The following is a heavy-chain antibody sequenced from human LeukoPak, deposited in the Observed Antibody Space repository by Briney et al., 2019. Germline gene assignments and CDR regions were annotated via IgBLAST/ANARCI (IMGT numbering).Heavy chain of an antibody. V-gene: IGHV4-61*02. CDR2: IYTSEST. D-gene: IGHD6-13*01. J-gene: IGHJ2*01. CDR3: ARRITSGTSKWYFDL. CDR1: GGSITSGSYY. Sequence: SETLSLTCTVSGGSITSGSYYWSWIRQPAGKGLEWIGRIYTSESTNYNTSFKSRVTISVDTSKNQFSLKLSSVTAADTAVYYCARRITSGTSKWYFDLWGRGTLVTVSS.